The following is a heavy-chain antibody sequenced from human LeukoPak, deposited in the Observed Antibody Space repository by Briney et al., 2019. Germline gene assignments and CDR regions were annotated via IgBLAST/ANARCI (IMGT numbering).Heavy chain of an antibody. CDR2: MSYDGTNE. V-gene: IGHV3-30*04. D-gene: IGHD2-2*01. CDR3: ARGHCSSVDCPPGDY. Sequence: QTGGSLRLSCAASGFTFSSYAMNWVRQAPGKGLEWVAVMSYDGTNEHYGESVEGRFTISRDNSKNTLYLQMNSLRVGDTAVYYCARGHCSSVDCPPGDYWGQGILVSVSS. CDR1: GFTFSSYA. J-gene: IGHJ4*02.